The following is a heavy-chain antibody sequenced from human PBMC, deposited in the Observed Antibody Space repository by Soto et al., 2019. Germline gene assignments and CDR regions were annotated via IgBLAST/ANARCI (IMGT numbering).Heavy chain of an antibody. J-gene: IGHJ4*02. CDR3: AKGRYTYGLGDY. D-gene: IGHD5-18*01. V-gene: IGHV3-23*01. CDR2: ISGSGDST. CDR1: GFTFSNYA. Sequence: PGGSLRLSCAASGFTFSNYAMNWVRRAPGKGLEWVSTISGSGDSTYYADSVRGRFTISRDNSKNTLYLQVDSLRADDTAVYYCAKGRYTYGLGDYWGQGALVTVSS.